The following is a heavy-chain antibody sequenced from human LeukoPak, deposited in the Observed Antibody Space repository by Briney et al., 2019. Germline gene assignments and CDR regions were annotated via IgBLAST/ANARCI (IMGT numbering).Heavy chain of an antibody. CDR2: IHSSGST. CDR3: RRGTLGVGDLSLSNYFDP. J-gene: IGHJ5*02. D-gene: IGHD3-16*02. CDR1: GGSMNNNY. Sequence: SETLSLTCTVSGGSMNNNYWSWIRQPAGKGLEWVWRIHSSGSTNYNPSLKSRVTISVDTSKNQFSLKLSSVTAAYMALRYFRRGTLGVGDLSLSNYFDPWGQGTLVTVSS. V-gene: IGHV4-4*07.